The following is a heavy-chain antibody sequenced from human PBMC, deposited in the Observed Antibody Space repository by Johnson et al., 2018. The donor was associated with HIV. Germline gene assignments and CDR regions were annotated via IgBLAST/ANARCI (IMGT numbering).Heavy chain of an antibody. CDR3: TKGIVVGTPHDAFDI. J-gene: IGHJ3*02. Sequence: LVESGGRLVQPGRSLRLSCAASGFSFDDYAMHWVRQVPGKGLEWVAGLTWNSGRKGYADSVKGRFTISRDNAKNSLYLQMNSLKPEDTALYYCTKGIVVGTPHDAFDIWGQGTMVTVSS. D-gene: IGHD2-21*01. CDR2: LTWNSGRK. CDR1: GFSFDDYA. V-gene: IGHV3-9*01.